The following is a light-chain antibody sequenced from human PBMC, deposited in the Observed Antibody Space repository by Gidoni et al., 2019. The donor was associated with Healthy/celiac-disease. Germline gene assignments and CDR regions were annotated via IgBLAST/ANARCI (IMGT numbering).Light chain of an antibody. CDR2: QDS. J-gene: IGLJ2*01. CDR3: QAWDSSTAVV. CDR1: KLGDKY. Sequence: SYELTQPPSVSVSPGQTASITCSGDKLGDKYACWYQQKPGQSPVLVNYQDSKRPSGIPERCSGSNSGNTATLTISGTQAMDEADYYCQAWDSSTAVVFGGGTKLTVL. V-gene: IGLV3-1*01.